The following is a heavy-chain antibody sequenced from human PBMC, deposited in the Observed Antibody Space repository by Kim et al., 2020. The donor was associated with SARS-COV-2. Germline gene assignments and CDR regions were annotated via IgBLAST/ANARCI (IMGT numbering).Heavy chain of an antibody. J-gene: IGHJ4*02. CDR3: ARLPNYGDPFDY. D-gene: IGHD4-17*01. CDR2: IYHSGST. CDR1: GGSISSSNW. Sequence: SETLSLTCAVSGGSISSSNWWSWVRQPPGKGLEWIGEIYHSGSTTYNPSLKSRVTISVDKSKNQFSLKLSSVTAADTAVYYCARLPNYGDPFDYWGQGTLVTVSS. V-gene: IGHV4-4*02.